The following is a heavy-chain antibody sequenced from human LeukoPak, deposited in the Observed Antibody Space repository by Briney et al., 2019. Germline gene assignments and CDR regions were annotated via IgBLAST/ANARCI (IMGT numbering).Heavy chain of an antibody. J-gene: IGHJ4*02. V-gene: IGHV4-59*01. CDR1: GGSISSYY. D-gene: IGHD2-15*01. Sequence: PSETLSLTCTVSGGSISSYYWSWIRQPPGKGLEWIGYIYYSGSTNYNPPLKSRVTISVDTSKNQFSLKLSSVTAADTAVYYCARVYCSGGSCYGYFDYWGQGTLVTVSS. CDR2: IYYSGST. CDR3: ARVYCSGGSCYGYFDY.